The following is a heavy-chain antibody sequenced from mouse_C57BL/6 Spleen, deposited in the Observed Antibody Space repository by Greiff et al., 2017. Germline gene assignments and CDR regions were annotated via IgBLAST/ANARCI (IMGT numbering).Heavy chain of an antibody. CDR1: GYAFSSSW. Sequence: QVQLQQSGPELVKPGASVKISCKASGYAFSSSWMNWVKQRPGQGLEWIGRIYPGDGDTNYNGKFKGKATLTADKSSSTAYMQLSSLTSEDSAVYFCARDYDGYFDVWGTGTTVTVSS. J-gene: IGHJ1*03. D-gene: IGHD2-4*01. CDR3: ARDYDGYFDV. CDR2: IYPGDGDT. V-gene: IGHV1-82*01.